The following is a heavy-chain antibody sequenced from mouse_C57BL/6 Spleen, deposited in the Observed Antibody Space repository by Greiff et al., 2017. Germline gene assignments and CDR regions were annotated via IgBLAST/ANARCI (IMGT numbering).Heavy chain of an antibody. CDR2: IDPSDSYT. Sequence: VQLQQPGAELVMPGASVKLSCKASGYTFTSYWMHWVKQRPGQGLEWIGEIDPSDSYTNYNQKFKGKSTLTVDKSSSTAYMQLSSLTSEDSAVYYCARRTGTEYFDVWGTGTTVTVSS. CDR3: ARRTGTEYFDV. D-gene: IGHD4-1*01. CDR1: GYTFTSYW. J-gene: IGHJ1*03. V-gene: IGHV1-69*01.